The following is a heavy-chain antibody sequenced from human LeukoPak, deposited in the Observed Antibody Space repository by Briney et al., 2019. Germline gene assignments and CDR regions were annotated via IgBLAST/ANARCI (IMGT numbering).Heavy chain of an antibody. CDR3: ARDHYDSSGYLFDP. J-gene: IGHJ5*02. Sequence: SQTLSLTCTVSGGSISSGGYYWIWIRQHPGKGLEWIGYIYYSGSTYYNPSLKSRVTISVDTSKNQFSLKLSSVTAADTAVYYCARDHYDSSGYLFDPWGQGTLVTVSS. D-gene: IGHD3-22*01. CDR1: GGSISSGGYY. V-gene: IGHV4-31*03. CDR2: IYYSGST.